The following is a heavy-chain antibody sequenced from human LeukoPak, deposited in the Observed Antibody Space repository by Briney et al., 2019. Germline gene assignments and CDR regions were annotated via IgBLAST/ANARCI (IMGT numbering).Heavy chain of an antibody. CDR1: GFTFSSYA. CDR3: AKDPNGDYIGAFDI. Sequence: GGSLRLSCAASGFTFSSYAMSWVRQAPGKGLEWVSSISGSGGSTQYAASVQGRFTISRDNSKNTLYLQMNSLRAEDTAVYYCAKDPNGDYIGAFDIWGQGTMVTVSS. J-gene: IGHJ3*02. CDR2: ISGSGGST. D-gene: IGHD4-17*01. V-gene: IGHV3-23*01.